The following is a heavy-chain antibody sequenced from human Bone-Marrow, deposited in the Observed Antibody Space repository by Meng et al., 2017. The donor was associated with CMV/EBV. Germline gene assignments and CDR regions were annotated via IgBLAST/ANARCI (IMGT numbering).Heavy chain of an antibody. CDR3: ARAPVPAANYYGMDV. D-gene: IGHD2-2*01. J-gene: IGHJ6*02. Sequence: SVKVSYKASGGTFSSYAISWVRQAPGQGLEWMGGIIPIFGTANYAQKFQGRVTITTDESTSTAYMELSSLRSEDTAVYYCARAPVPAANYYGMDVWGQGTTVTVSS. CDR1: GGTFSSYA. V-gene: IGHV1-69*05. CDR2: IIPIFGTA.